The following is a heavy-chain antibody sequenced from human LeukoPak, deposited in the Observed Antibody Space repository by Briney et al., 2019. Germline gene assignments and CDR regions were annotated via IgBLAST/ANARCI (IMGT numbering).Heavy chain of an antibody. CDR1: GYTFTSYW. CDR3: ARIEGSTFDY. Sequence: GESLKISCKGSGYTFTSYWIGWVRQMPGKGLEWMGIIYPGDSESKYSPPLQGQVTISADKSISTAYLQWSSLKASDTAIYYCARIEGSTFDYWGQGTLVTVSS. J-gene: IGHJ4*02. CDR2: IYPGDSES. V-gene: IGHV5-51*01.